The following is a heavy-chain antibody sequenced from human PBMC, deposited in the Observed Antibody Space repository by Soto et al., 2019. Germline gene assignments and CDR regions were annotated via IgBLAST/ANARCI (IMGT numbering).Heavy chain of an antibody. V-gene: IGHV4-34*01. CDR3: ARGLVVVDYDFWSGYGRGDAFDI. CDR2: INHSGST. J-gene: IGHJ3*02. Sequence: SETLSLTCAVYGGSFSGYYWSWIRQPPGKGLEWIGEINHSGSTNYNPSLKSRVTISVDTSKNQFSLKLSSVTAADTAVYYCARGLVVVDYDFWSGYGRGDAFDIWGQGTMVTVSS. CDR1: GGSFSGYY. D-gene: IGHD3-3*01.